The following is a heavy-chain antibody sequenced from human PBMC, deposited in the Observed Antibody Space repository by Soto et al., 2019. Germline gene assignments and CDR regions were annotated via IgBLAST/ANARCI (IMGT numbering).Heavy chain of an antibody. D-gene: IGHD3-10*02. Sequence: QVQLVQSGAEVKKPGSSVKVSCKASGGTFSSYTISWVRQAPGQGLEWMGRIIPILGIANYAQKFQGRVTITADKSTSTAYMELSSLRSEDTAVYYCASDALFGALLDSPRLYYMDVWGKGTTVTVSS. CDR3: ASDALFGALLDSPRLYYMDV. J-gene: IGHJ6*03. CDR2: IIPILGIA. V-gene: IGHV1-69*02. CDR1: GGTFSSYT.